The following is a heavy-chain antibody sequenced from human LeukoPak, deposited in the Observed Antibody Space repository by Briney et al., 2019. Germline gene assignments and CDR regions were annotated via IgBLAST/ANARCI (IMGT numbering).Heavy chain of an antibody. V-gene: IGHV4-39*01. CDR2: IYYSGST. Sequence: PSETLSLTCTVSGGSISSSSYYWGWIRQPPGTGLEWIGSIYYSGSTYYNPSLKSRVTISVDTSKNQFSLKLSSVTAADTAVYYCARIRITMLPGRYYFDYWGQGTLVTVSS. D-gene: IGHD3-10*01. CDR3: ARIRITMLPGRYYFDY. J-gene: IGHJ4*02. CDR1: GGSISSSSYY.